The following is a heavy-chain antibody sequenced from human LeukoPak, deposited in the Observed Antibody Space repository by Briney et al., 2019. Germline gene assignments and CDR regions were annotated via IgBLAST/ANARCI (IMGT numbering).Heavy chain of an antibody. V-gene: IGHV3-48*04. D-gene: IGHD3-3*01. CDR2: ISSSSSTI. Sequence: GGSLRLSCAASGYTFSSYSMNWVRQAPGKGLEWVSYISSSSSTIYYADSVKGRFTISRDNAKNSLYLQMNSLRAEDTAVYYCARDPDFWSGYYPYFDYWGQGTLVTVSS. CDR1: GYTFSSYS. J-gene: IGHJ4*02. CDR3: ARDPDFWSGYYPYFDY.